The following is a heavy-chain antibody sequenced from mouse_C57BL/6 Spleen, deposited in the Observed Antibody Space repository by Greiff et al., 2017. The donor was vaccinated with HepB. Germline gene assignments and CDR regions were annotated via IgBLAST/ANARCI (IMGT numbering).Heavy chain of an antibody. CDR3: ARSHYGSSYGWFAY. Sequence: VQLQESGAELVKPGASVKLSCKASGYTFTSYWMQWVKQRPGQGLEWIGEIDPSDSYTNYNQKFKGKATLTVDTSSSTAYMQLSSLTSEDSAVYYCARSHYGSSYGWFAYGGQGTLVTVSA. D-gene: IGHD1-1*01. J-gene: IGHJ3*01. CDR2: IDPSDSYT. CDR1: GYTFTSYW. V-gene: IGHV1-50*01.